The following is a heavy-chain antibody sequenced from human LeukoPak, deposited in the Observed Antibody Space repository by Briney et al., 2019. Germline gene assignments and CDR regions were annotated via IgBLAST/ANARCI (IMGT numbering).Heavy chain of an antibody. J-gene: IGHJ4*02. V-gene: IGHV1-2*02. Sequence: ASVKVSCKASGYTFTGYYMHWVRQAPGQGLEWMGWINPNSGGTNYAQKFQGRVTMTRDTSISTAYMELSRLRSDDTAVYYCARDRAPYYDFWSGSRDFDYWGQGTLVTVSS. CDR1: GYTFTGYY. CDR2: INPNSGGT. D-gene: IGHD3-3*01. CDR3: ARDRAPYYDFWSGSRDFDY.